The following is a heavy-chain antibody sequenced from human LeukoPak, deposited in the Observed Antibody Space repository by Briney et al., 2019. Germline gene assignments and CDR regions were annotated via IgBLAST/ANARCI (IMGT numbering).Heavy chain of an antibody. CDR1: GFTFRSYG. CDR3: AKVGYCSGGSCYPGGGLDP. CDR2: ISYDGSNK. J-gene: IGHJ5*02. V-gene: IGHV3-30*18. D-gene: IGHD2-15*01. Sequence: GGSLRLSCAASGFTFRSYGMHWVRQAPGKGLEWVAVISYDGSNKYYADSVKGRFTISRDNSKNTLYLQMNSLRAEDTAVYYCAKVGYCSGGSCYPGGGLDPWGQGTLVIVSS.